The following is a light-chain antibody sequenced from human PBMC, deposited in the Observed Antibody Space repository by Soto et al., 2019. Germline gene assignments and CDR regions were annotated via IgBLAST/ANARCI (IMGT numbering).Light chain of an antibody. V-gene: IGKV1D-12*01. Sequence: GARVTISCRASQDIRSWLAWYQQKPGKAPKLLIYAASSLQRGVPSRFSGSGSGTNFTLTISSLQAEDFATYYCQQAKSPGAFGQGTKV. J-gene: IGKJ1*01. CDR2: AAS. CDR1: QDIRSW. CDR3: QQAKSPGA.